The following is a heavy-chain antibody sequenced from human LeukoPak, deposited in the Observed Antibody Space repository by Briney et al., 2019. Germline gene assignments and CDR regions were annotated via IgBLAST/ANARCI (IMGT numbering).Heavy chain of an antibody. CDR2: MNPNSGNT. J-gene: IGHJ4*02. D-gene: IGHD2-2*01. CDR3: ARVRRGYCSSTSCYGQYYFDY. CDR1: GYTFTSYD. V-gene: IGHV1-8*03. Sequence: ASVKVSCKASGYTFTSYDINWVRQATGQGLEWMGWMNPNSGNTGYAQKFQGRVTITRNTSISTAYMELSSLRPEDTAVYYCARVRRGYCSSTSCYGQYYFDYWGQGTLVTVSS.